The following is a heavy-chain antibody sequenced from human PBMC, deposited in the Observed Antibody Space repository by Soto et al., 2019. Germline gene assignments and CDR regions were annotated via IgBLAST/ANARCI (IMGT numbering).Heavy chain of an antibody. Sequence: QVQLVESGGGVVQPGRSLRLSCAASGFTFSSYGMHWVRQAPGKGLEWVAVISYDGSNKYYADSVKGRFTISRDNSKNTLYLQMNSRRAEDTALYYCAKELSTGYCSGGSCYIPVGMDVWGQGTTVTVSS. J-gene: IGHJ6*02. CDR3: AKELSTGYCSGGSCYIPVGMDV. CDR2: ISYDGSNK. V-gene: IGHV3-30*18. CDR1: GFTFSSYG. D-gene: IGHD2-15*01.